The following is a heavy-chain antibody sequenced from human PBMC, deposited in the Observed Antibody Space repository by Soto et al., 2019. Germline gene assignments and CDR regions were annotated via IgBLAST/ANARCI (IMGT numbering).Heavy chain of an antibody. CDR1: VFTLSNYW. CDR2: MNPEVTTI. D-gene: IGHD4-17*01. V-gene: IGHV3-74*01. CDR3: GRGAYGDPVDF. J-gene: IGHJ4*02. Sequence: VGSLRLSCASSVFTLSNYWMHCARQSPGKWLVWVSRMNPEVTTISYADSVKGRFTISRDNARDTLHLEMNSLRADDTAVYYCGRGAYGDPVDFWGQGTLVTVSS.